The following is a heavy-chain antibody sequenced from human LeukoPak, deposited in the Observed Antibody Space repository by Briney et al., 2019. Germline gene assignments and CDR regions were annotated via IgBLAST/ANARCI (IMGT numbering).Heavy chain of an antibody. CDR2: IYHSGST. V-gene: IGHV4-38-2*02. D-gene: IGHD2-15*01. CDR1: GYSLSSGYY. Sequence: PSETLSLTCTVSGYSLSSGYYWGWIRQPPGKGLEWIGSIYHSGSTYYNPSLKSRVTISVDTSKNQFSLKLSSVTAADTAVYYCARETEYCSGGSCQPDYWGQGTLVTVSS. J-gene: IGHJ4*02. CDR3: ARETEYCSGGSCQPDY.